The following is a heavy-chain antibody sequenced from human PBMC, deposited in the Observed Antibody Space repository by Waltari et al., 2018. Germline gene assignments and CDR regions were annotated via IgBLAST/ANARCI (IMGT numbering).Heavy chain of an antibody. CDR3: ARDRGRGIYLDS. V-gene: IGHV4-4*02. D-gene: IGHD2-15*01. CDR2: VQGSGRA. Sequence: QLKLEESGPGLVKPSGTLSLTCAVSGDSMSSTDWYSWVRPSPGKGLEWIGQVQGSGRANYNPSFARRVTVSVDRTTNQFSLKMTSATAADTAVYFCARDRGRGIYLDSWGQGILVTVSP. J-gene: IGHJ4*02. CDR1: GDSMSSTDW.